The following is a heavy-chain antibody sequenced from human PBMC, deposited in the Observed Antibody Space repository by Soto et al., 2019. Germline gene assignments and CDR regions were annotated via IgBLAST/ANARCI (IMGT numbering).Heavy chain of an antibody. CDR3: AEDVPKKGYSDCCLEGSAFPL. V-gene: IGHV4-31*03. J-gene: IGHJ3*01. CDR1: GGSISSGGYY. D-gene: IGHD5-18*01. CDR2: IYYSGST. Sequence: SETLSLTCTVSGGSISSGGYYWSWIRQHPGKGLEWIGYIYYSGSTYYNPSLKSRVTRSVDTSKNQLSLKLSTVTAADTAVHYGAEDVPKKGYSDCCLEGSAFPLRGKGTMVTDS.